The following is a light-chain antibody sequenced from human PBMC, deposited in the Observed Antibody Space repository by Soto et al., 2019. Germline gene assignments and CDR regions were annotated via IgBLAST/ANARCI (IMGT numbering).Light chain of an antibody. CDR3: QQYNNWPPKYT. CDR2: GAS. J-gene: IGKJ2*01. V-gene: IGKV3-15*01. CDR1: QSVSTN. Sequence: EIVLTQSPATLSVSPGERATLSCRARQSVSTNLAWYQQKPGQPPRPLIYGASTRATGVPARFSGSGSGTDFTLNISSLQSEDFAIYYCQQYNNWPPKYTFGQGTKLEIK.